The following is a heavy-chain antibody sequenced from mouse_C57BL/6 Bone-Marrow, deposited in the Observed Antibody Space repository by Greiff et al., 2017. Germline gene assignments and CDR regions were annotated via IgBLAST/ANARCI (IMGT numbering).Heavy chain of an antibody. D-gene: IGHD2-5*01. CDR3: AIYSIPAWFAY. CDR1: GFNIKDYY. CDR2: IDPVDGDT. Sequence: VQLQQSGAELVKPGASVKLSCTASGFNIKDYYMNWVKQRTEQGLAWIGWIDPVDGDTKYAPKFQGKVTITADTSSNTAYLQHSSLPSEDTAVYYCAIYSIPAWFAYWGQGTLVTVSA. J-gene: IGHJ3*01. V-gene: IGHV14-2*01.